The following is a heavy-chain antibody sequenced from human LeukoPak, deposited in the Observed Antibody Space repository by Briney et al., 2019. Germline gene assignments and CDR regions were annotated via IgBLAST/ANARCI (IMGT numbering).Heavy chain of an antibody. V-gene: IGHV3-9*01. CDR3: ASLDSNHGYYYYYMDV. Sequence: PGGSLRLSCAASGFTFDDYAMHWVRQAPGKGLEWVSGISWNSGSIGYADSVKGRFTISRDNAKNSLYLQMNSLRAEDTAVYYCASLDSNHGYYYYYMDVWGKGTTVTVSS. D-gene: IGHD4-11*01. J-gene: IGHJ6*03. CDR1: GFTFDDYA. CDR2: ISWNSGSI.